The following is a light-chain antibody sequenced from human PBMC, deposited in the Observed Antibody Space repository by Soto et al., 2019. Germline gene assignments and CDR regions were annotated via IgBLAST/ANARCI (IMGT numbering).Light chain of an antibody. CDR1: QSLSNFF. CDR2: GTS. J-gene: IGKJ5*01. V-gene: IGKV3-20*01. Sequence: EIVLTQSPGILSLSPGEGATLSCRASQSLSNFFLAWYQQKPGQAPRLLIYGTSIRATGIPDRFSGSGSETDFTLTVNRLEPDDFAVYYCQQYESSPISFGQGTRLEIK. CDR3: QQYESSPIS.